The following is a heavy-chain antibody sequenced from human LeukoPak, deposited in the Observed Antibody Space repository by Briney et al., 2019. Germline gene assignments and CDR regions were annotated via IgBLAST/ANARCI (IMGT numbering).Heavy chain of an antibody. CDR2: INHSGSP. CDR1: GGSFSGYY. J-gene: IGHJ6*02. CDR3: ARGYSSGWFYYYYYGMDV. Sequence: SETLSLTCAVYGGSFSGYYWSWIRQPPGKGLEWIGEINHSGSPSYNPSLKSRVTISVDTSKNQFSLKLSSVTAADTAVYYCARGYSSGWFYYYYYGMDVWGQGTTVTVSS. D-gene: IGHD6-19*01. V-gene: IGHV4-34*01.